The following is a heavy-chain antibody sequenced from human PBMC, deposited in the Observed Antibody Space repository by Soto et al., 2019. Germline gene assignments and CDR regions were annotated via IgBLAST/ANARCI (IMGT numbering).Heavy chain of an antibody. J-gene: IGHJ2*01. V-gene: IGHV3-30-3*01. CDR1: GFTFSSYA. CDR2: ISYDGSNK. D-gene: IGHD4-4*01. Sequence: QVQLVESGGGVVQPGRSLRLSCAASGFTFSSYAMHWVRHAPGKGLEWVAVISYDGSNKYYTDSVKGRFTISRDNSKNTLYLQMTSLRAEDTAVYYCARPLWRDDYNWGYFDLWGRGTLVTVSS. CDR3: ARPLWRDDYNWGYFDL.